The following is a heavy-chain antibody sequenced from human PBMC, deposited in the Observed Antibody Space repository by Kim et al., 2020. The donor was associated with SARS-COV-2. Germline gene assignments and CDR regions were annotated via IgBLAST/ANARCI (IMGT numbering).Heavy chain of an antibody. V-gene: IGHV1-46*01. D-gene: IGHD3-10*01. J-gene: IGHJ6*02. Sequence: ASVKVSCKASGYTFTSYYMHWVRQAPGQGLEWMGIINPSGGSTSYAQKFQGRVTMTRDTSTSTVYMELSSLRSEDTAVYYCARVGPTHYYGSGSYPQTFGNIQYYYYYGMDVWGQGTTVTVSS. CDR2: INPSGGST. CDR3: ARVGPTHYYGSGSYPQTFGNIQYYYYYGMDV. CDR1: GYTFTSYY.